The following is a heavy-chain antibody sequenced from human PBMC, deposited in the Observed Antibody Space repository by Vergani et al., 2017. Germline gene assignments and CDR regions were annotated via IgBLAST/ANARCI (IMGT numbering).Heavy chain of an antibody. Sequence: QVQLQESGPGLVKPSQTLSLTCTVSGGSISSGSYYWSWIRQPAGKGLEWIGRMYTSGSTNYNPSLKSRVIMSVDTSKNQFSLKLTSVTAADTAVYYCGRGKIDFWRTVRYNWFDPWGQGTLVTVSS. CDR1: GGSISSGSYY. J-gene: IGHJ5*02. D-gene: IGHD3-3*01. CDR3: GRGKIDFWRTVRYNWFDP. V-gene: IGHV4-61*02. CDR2: MYTSGST.